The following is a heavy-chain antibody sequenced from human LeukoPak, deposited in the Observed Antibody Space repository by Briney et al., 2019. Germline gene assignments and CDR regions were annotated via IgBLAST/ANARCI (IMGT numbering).Heavy chain of an antibody. J-gene: IGHJ4*02. Sequence: SVKVSCKASRGTFSSYAISWVRQAPGQGLEWMGRIIPILGIANYAQKFQGRVTITADKSTSTAYMELSSLRSEDTAVYYCASPFYYYDSSGYYYWGQGTLVTVSS. CDR1: RGTFSSYA. V-gene: IGHV1-69*04. CDR2: IIPILGIA. CDR3: ASPFYYYDSSGYYY. D-gene: IGHD3-22*01.